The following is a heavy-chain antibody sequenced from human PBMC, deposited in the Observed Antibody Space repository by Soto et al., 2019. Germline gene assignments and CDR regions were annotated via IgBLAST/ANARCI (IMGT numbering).Heavy chain of an antibody. D-gene: IGHD3-16*01. CDR3: ARYVRLYGMDV. Sequence: PSETLSLTCTVSGGSISSSSYYWGWIRQPPGKGLEWIGSIYYSGSTYYNPSLKSRVTISVDTSKNQFSLKLSSVTAADTAVYYCARYVRLYGMDVWGQGTTVTVSS. J-gene: IGHJ6*02. CDR2: IYYSGST. V-gene: IGHV4-39*01. CDR1: GGSISSSSYY.